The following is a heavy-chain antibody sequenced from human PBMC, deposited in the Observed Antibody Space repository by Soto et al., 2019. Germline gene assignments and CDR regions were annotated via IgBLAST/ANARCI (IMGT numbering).Heavy chain of an antibody. J-gene: IGHJ4*02. V-gene: IGHV3-11*01. CDR1: GFTFSNYY. D-gene: IGHD6-19*01. Sequence: GGSLRLSCGASGFTFSNYYMSWIRQAPGKGLEWVSYISSTSRTIYYADSVEGRFTVSRDNAQNSLSLKLNSLRVEDTAVYYCARSYSSGWEFDYWGQGTQVTVSS. CDR2: ISSTSRTI. CDR3: ARSYSSGWEFDY.